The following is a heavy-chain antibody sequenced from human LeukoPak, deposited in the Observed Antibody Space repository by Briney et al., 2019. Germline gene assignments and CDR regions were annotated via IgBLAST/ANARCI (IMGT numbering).Heavy chain of an antibody. Sequence: GGSLRLSCAASGFTFSSYGMSWVRQAPGKGLEWVSVIHKNAITYYADTVKGRFTISRDNSKNTLYLQMNSLRAGNTAVYYCAKGSKLVVITRDHYMAVWGKGTAVTISS. J-gene: IGHJ6*03. CDR1: GFTFSSYG. CDR3: AKGSKLVVITRDHYMAV. D-gene: IGHD3-22*01. V-gene: IGHV3-66*02. CDR2: IHKNAIT.